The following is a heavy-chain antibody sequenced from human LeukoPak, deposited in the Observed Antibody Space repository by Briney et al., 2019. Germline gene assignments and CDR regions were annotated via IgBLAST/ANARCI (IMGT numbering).Heavy chain of an antibody. CDR1: GFRFTSYW. D-gene: IGHD3-3*01. V-gene: IGHV5-51*01. Sequence: GASLQISCKGSGFRFTSYWIGWVRQMPGKGLEWMGTIYPGDSDTRYSPSFQGQVTISVDKSINTAYLQWSSLKASDTAVYYCARQGLRYLDWSVDSWGQGTLVTVSS. CDR2: IYPGDSDT. J-gene: IGHJ4*02. CDR3: ARQGLRYLDWSVDS.